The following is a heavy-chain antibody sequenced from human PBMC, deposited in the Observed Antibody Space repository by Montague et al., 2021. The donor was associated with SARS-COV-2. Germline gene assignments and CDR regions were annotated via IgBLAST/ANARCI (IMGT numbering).Heavy chain of an antibody. CDR2: IYYXGST. CDR3: ARDWGDYGDYVTRGAFDI. Sequence: LVKTTQTLTLTCTFSGFSLSTSGMCVSWIRQPPGKGLEWIGYIYYXGSTNYNPSLKSRVTISVDTSKNQFSLKLSSVTAADTAVYYCARDWGDYGDYVTRGAFDIWGQGTMVTVSS. CDR1: GFSLSTSGMC. D-gene: IGHD4-17*01. J-gene: IGHJ3*02. V-gene: IGHV4-61*08.